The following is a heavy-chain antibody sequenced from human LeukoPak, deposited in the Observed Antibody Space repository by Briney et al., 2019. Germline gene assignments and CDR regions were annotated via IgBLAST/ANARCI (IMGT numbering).Heavy chain of an antibody. V-gene: IGHV4-39*02. Sequence: SETLSLTCTISGDSISSSNYYWGWIRQPPGKGLEWIGNTYYSGRTYYNPSLKSRVTISVDTSKNDFSLKLSSLTAADTAVYYCARLYYYDSSGPPLWGQGSLVAVSS. J-gene: IGHJ4*02. D-gene: IGHD3-22*01. CDR2: TYYSGRT. CDR1: GDSISSSNYY. CDR3: ARLYYYDSSGPPL.